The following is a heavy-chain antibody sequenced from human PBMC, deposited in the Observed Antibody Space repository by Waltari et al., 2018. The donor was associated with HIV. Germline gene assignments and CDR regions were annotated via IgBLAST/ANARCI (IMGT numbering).Heavy chain of an antibody. Sequence: EVQLVESGGVVVQPGGSLRLSCAASGFTFDDYAMHWVRQTPGKGLEWVSLISWDGGSTYYADSVKGRFTISRDNSKNSLYLQMNSLRAEDTALYYCARVDSSGYIYWGQGTLVTVSS. CDR3: ARVDSSGYIY. CDR2: ISWDGGST. CDR1: GFTFDDYA. J-gene: IGHJ4*02. D-gene: IGHD3-22*01. V-gene: IGHV3-43D*03.